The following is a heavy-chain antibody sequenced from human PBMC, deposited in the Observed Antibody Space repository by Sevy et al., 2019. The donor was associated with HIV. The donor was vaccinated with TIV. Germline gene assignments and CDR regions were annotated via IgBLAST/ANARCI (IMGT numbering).Heavy chain of an antibody. J-gene: IGHJ4*02. CDR1: GGSISSYY. CDR3: ARDPREPLGGDY. Sequence: SETLSLTCTVSGGSISSYYWNWIRQPPGKGLEWIGYIYYSGSTNYNPSLKSRVTISVDTSKNQFSLKLSSVTAADTAVYYCARDPREPLGGDYWGQGTLVTVSS. V-gene: IGHV4-59*01. D-gene: IGHD7-27*01. CDR2: IYYSGST.